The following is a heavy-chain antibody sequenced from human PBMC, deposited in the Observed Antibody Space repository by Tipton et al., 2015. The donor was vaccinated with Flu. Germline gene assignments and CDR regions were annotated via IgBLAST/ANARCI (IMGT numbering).Heavy chain of an antibody. CDR1: GGSISSYH. CDR2: IYFSGST. CDR3: ARVKAGEQQLDGGDYYYYMDV. V-gene: IGHV4-59*01. Sequence: TLSLTCTVSGGSISSYHWGWIRQPPGKGLEWIGSIYFSGSTNYNPSLKSRVTISVDTSKNQFSLKLSSVTAADTAVYYCARVKAGEQQLDGGDYYYYMDVWGKGTTVTVSS. D-gene: IGHD6-13*01. J-gene: IGHJ6*03.